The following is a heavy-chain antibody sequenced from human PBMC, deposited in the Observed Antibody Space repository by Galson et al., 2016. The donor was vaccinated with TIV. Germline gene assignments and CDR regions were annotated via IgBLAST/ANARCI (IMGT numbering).Heavy chain of an antibody. D-gene: IGHD6-25*01. CDR2: LWYDGGNR. CDR1: GFTFGSYG. V-gene: IGHV3-33*01. Sequence: SLRLSCAASGFTFGSYGMHGVRQAPGKGLEWVAGLWYDGGNRIYAESVKGRFTISRENSKNTVYLQMSSLRDEDTAVYYCAREFSETSFDYWGQGTLVSVSS. J-gene: IGHJ4*02. CDR3: AREFSETSFDY.